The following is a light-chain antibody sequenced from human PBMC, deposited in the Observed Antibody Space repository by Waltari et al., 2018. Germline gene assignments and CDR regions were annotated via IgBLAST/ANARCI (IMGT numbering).Light chain of an antibody. CDR2: VAS. J-gene: IGKJ1*01. CDR1: QNIRTH. CDR3: QQSFSSPWT. V-gene: IGKV1-39*01. Sequence: DIQMTQSPSSLSASVGDTVTVTCRASQNIRTHLNWYQQKPATAPKLLIYVASTLHRGVPSRFSASASGTDFTLTVTNLQPDDFAVYFCQQSFSSPWTFGQGTRV.